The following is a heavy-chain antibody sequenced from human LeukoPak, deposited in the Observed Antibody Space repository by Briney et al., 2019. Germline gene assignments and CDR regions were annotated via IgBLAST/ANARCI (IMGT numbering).Heavy chain of an antibody. CDR2: IYYSGST. Sequence: SETLSLTCTVSGGSISSYYWSWIRQPPGKGLEWIGYIYYSGSTNYNPSLKSRVTISVDTSKNQFSLKLSSVTAADTAVYYCATGGSPFITMIPRPASDYYMDVWGKGTTVTVSS. CDR3: ATGGSPFITMIPRPASDYYMDV. J-gene: IGHJ6*03. D-gene: IGHD3-22*01. CDR1: GGSISSYY. V-gene: IGHV4-59*01.